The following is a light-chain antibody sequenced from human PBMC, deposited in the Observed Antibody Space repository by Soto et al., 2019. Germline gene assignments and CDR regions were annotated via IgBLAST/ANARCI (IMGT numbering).Light chain of an antibody. CDR2: GVT. CDR3: SSYAGSNIYV. J-gene: IGLJ1*01. CDR1: SSDVGRYNY. Sequence: LTQPPSASGSPGQSVTFSCTGTSSDVGRYNYVSWHQQHPGKAPKLLIYGVTQRPSGVPDRFSGSKSGNTASLTVSGLQDEDEGYYYCSSYAGSNIYVFGTGTKVTVL. V-gene: IGLV2-8*01.